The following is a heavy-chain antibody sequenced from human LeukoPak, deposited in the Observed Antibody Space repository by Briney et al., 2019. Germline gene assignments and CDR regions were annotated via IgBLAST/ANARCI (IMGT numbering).Heavy chain of an antibody. CDR1: GGSISSSSYY. Sequence: SETLSLTCTVSGGSISSSSYYWGWIRQPPGKGLEWSGSIYYSGSTYYNPSLKSRVTVSVDTSKNQFSLKLSSVTAADTAVYYCARLATTRAASLDFDYWGQGTLVTVSS. J-gene: IGHJ4*02. V-gene: IGHV4-39*01. CDR3: ARLATTRAASLDFDY. D-gene: IGHD5-24*01. CDR2: IYYSGST.